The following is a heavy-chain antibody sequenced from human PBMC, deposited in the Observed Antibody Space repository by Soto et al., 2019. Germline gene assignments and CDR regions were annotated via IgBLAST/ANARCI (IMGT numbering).Heavy chain of an antibody. J-gene: IGHJ4*02. CDR1: GASISSRDYY. D-gene: IGHD2-8*01. CDR2: VYSTGST. V-gene: IGHV4-39*01. CDR3: ARSHYTYGLLIDY. Sequence: PSETLSLTCTVSGASISSRDYYWGWIRQTPGKGLEWIGNVYSTGSTFSHPSLTSRVFISVGTSKNKFSLRLTSVTAADTAVYYCARSHYTYGLLIDYWGPGIMVTVSS.